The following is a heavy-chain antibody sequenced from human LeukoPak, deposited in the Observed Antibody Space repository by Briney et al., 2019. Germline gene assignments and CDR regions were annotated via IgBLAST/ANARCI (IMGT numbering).Heavy chain of an antibody. CDR1: GYTFTSYY. D-gene: IGHD4-17*01. CDR3: ARDLGYGDYRYGMDV. Sequence: SVKVSCKASGYTFTSYYMHWVRQAPGQGLEWMGGIIPIFGTANYAQKFQGRVTITADESTSTAYMELSSLRSEDTAVYCCARDLGYGDYRYGMDVWGQGTTVTVSS. J-gene: IGHJ6*02. V-gene: IGHV1-69*13. CDR2: IIPIFGTA.